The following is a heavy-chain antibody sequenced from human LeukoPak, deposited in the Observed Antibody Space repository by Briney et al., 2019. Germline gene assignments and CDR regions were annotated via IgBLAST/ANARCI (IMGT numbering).Heavy chain of an antibody. CDR3: AKVARFNWNDRFDY. CDR1: GFTFDDYA. Sequence: GRSLRLSCAASGFTFDDYAMHWVRQAPGKGLEWVSGISWNSGSIGYADSVKGRFTISRDNSKNTLYLQMNSLRAEDTAAYYCAKVARFNWNDRFDYWGQGTLVTVSS. V-gene: IGHV3-9*01. J-gene: IGHJ4*02. CDR2: ISWNSGSI. D-gene: IGHD1-20*01.